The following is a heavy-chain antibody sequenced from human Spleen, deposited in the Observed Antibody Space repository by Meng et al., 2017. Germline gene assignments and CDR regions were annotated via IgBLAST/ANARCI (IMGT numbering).Heavy chain of an antibody. J-gene: IGHJ3*02. V-gene: IGHV4-4*02. Sequence: QVHLEEPGPGRGKPSGTLSLTWPVSVASISHSNWWSWVRQPPGKGLQWIGEIYHSGTTHYNPSLKSRVSMSVDKSKNQFSLRLSSVTASDTAVYYCARGGDYPPKTGNDAFDIWGQGTPVTVSS. CDR2: IYHSGTT. D-gene: IGHD3-10*01. CDR1: VASISHSNW. CDR3: ARGGDYPPKTGNDAFDI.